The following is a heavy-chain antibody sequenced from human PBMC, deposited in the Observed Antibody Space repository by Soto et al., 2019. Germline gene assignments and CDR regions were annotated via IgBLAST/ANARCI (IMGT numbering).Heavy chain of an antibody. CDR2: ISYDRSNK. D-gene: IGHD1-1*01. V-gene: IGHV3-30*03. J-gene: IGHJ6*02. CDR1: GFTFSSYG. Sequence: QVQLVASGGGVVQPGRSLRLSGAVSGFTFSSYGMHWVRQAPDKGLEWVADISYDRSNKYYTDSVKGRFTISRDNSENMLYLQVKSLGTEDTCVYYCARDLITFVDNEAPIDAMDVWCQGTTVTVSS. CDR3: ARDLITFVDNEAPIDAMDV.